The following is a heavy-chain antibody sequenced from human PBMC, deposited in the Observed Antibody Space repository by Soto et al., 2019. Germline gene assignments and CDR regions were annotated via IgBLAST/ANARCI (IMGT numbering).Heavy chain of an antibody. D-gene: IGHD2-15*01. CDR3: ARGGRNCSGGSCYSYSDYYYGMDV. CDR1: GGTFSSYA. CDR2: IIPIFGTA. V-gene: IGHV1-69*13. Sequence: SVKVSCKASGGTFSSYAISWVRQAPGQGLEWMGGIIPIFGTANYAQKFQGRVTITADESTSTAYMELSSLRSEDTAVYYCARGGRNCSGGSCYSYSDYYYGMDVWGQGTTVTVSS. J-gene: IGHJ6*02.